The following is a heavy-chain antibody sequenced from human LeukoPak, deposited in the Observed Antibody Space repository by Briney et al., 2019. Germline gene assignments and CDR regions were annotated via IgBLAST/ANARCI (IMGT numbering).Heavy chain of an antibody. J-gene: IGHJ3*02. CDR3: ARANYVWGSYRYGVAFDI. Sequence: SETLSLTCTVSGGSVTYTNYYWGWIRQPPGKGLEWIGYIYYSGSTYYNPSLKSRVTISVDTSKNQFSLKLSSVTAADTAVYYCARANYVWGSYRYGVAFDIWGQGTMVTVSS. V-gene: IGHV4-30-4*08. CDR2: IYYSGST. D-gene: IGHD3-16*02. CDR1: GGSVTYTNYY.